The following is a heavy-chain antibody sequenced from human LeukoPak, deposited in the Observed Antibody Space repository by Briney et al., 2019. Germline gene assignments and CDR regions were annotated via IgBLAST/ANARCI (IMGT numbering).Heavy chain of an antibody. CDR1: GFTFSSYA. J-gene: IGHJ4*02. CDR2: ISGSGGTS. D-gene: IGHD3-22*01. CDR3: AKADDSSGYYSLFDS. Sequence: PGGSLRLSCAASGFTFSSYAMSWVRQAPGKGLELVSAISGSGGTSYYADSVKGRFTISRVNSKNTLSLQMNSLRAEDTAVYYCAKADDSSGYYSLFDSWGQGTLVTVSS. V-gene: IGHV3-23*01.